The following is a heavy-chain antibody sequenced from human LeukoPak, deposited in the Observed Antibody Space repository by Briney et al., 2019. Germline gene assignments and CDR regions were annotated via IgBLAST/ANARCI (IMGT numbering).Heavy chain of an antibody. J-gene: IGHJ4*02. D-gene: IGHD6-13*01. CDR2: IKSRTDGGTT. CDR1: GFTFSIAW. Sequence: GGSLRLSCAASGFTFSIAWMTWVRQAPGRGLEWVGRIKSRTDGGTTEYATPVKGRFTISRDDSKNTLYLQMNSLRAEDTAVYYCARTIAAAPGGFDYWGQGTLVTVSS. CDR3: ARTIAAAPGGFDY. V-gene: IGHV3-15*01.